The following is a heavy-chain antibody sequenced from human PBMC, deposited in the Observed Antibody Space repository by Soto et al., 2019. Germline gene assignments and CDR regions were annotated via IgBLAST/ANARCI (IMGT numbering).Heavy chain of an antibody. V-gene: IGHV3-72*01. D-gene: IGHD2-2*01. CDR3: ARGPPAAIPLGYSYGMDV. CDR2: TRNKANSYTT. Sequence: EVQLVESGGGLVQPGGSLRLSCAASGFTFSDHYMDWVRQAPGKGLEWVGRTRNKANSYTTEYAASVKGRFTISRDDSKNSLYLQMNSLKTEDTAVYYCARGPPAAIPLGYSYGMDVWGQGTTVTVSS. CDR1: GFTFSDHY. J-gene: IGHJ6*02.